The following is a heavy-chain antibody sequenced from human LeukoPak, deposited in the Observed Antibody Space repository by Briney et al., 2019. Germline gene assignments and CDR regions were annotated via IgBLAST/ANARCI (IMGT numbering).Heavy chain of an antibody. CDR3: ARSAVVPAARAYYYYGMDV. CDR2: INHSGST. V-gene: IGHV4-34*01. J-gene: IGHJ6*02. Sequence: KPSETLSLTCAVYGGSFSGYYWSWIRQPPGKGLEWIGEINHSGSTNYNPSLKSRVTISVDTSKNQFSLKLSSVTAADTAVYYCARSAVVPAARAYYYYGMDVWGQGTTVTVSS. D-gene: IGHD2-2*01. CDR1: GGSFSGYY.